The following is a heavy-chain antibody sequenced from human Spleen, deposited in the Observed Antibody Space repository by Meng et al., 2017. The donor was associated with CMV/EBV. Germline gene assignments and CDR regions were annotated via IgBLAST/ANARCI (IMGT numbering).Heavy chain of an antibody. J-gene: IGHJ4*02. CDR2: IYYSGST. D-gene: IGHD2-2*01. Sequence: SETLSLTCTVSGGSISSSSYYWGWIRQPPGKGLEWIGSIYYSGSTYYNPSLKSRVTISVDTSKNQFSLKLSSVTAADTAVYYCATWTIVVVPAAKWDGYWGQGTLVTVSS. CDR1: GGSISSSSYY. V-gene: IGHV4-39*07. CDR3: ATWTIVVVPAAKWDGY.